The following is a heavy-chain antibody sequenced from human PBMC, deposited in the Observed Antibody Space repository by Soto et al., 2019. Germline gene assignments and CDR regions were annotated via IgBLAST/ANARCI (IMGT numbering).Heavy chain of an antibody. CDR1: GFSLSTSGVG. CDR3: AHRHLRCSGGSCYSYFDY. J-gene: IGHJ4*02. D-gene: IGHD2-15*01. V-gene: IGHV2-5*02. CDR2: IYWDDDK. Sequence: QITLKESGPTLVKPTQTLTLTCTFSGFSLSTSGVGVGWIRQPPGKALEWLALIYWDDDKRYSPSLKSRLTITKDXXKXQXXLTMTNMDPVDTATYYCAHRHLRCSGGSCYSYFDYWGQGTLVTVSS.